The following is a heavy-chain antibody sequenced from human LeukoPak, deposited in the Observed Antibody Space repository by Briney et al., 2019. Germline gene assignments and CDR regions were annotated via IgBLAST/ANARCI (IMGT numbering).Heavy chain of an antibody. J-gene: IGHJ4*02. Sequence: SETLSLTCSVSGYSIGSGYYWGWIRQPPGKALEWIGSIFHSGTTHYNPSLKSRVTISVDTSKNQFSLKVGSVTAADTAVYYCARDMSGSYYTPFDYWGQGTLVTVSS. CDR1: GYSIGSGYY. V-gene: IGHV4-38-2*02. D-gene: IGHD1-26*01. CDR3: ARDMSGSYYTPFDY. CDR2: IFHSGTT.